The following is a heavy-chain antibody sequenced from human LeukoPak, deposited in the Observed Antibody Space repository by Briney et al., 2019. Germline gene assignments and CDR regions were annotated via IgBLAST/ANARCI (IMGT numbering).Heavy chain of an antibody. V-gene: IGHV4-59*08. CDR1: GESISSNY. Sequence: PSETLSLTCTVSGESISSNYWTWTWIRQPPGKGLEWIAYISNNGNINHNPSLKSRVTLSLDTPKNQFSLRLTSVSAADTAVYYCARYRHHNWFDPWGQGILVTVSS. CDR2: ISNNGNI. J-gene: IGHJ5*02. CDR3: ARYRHHNWFDP.